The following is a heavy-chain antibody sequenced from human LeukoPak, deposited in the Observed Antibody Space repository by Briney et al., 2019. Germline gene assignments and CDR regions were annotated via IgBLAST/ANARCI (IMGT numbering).Heavy chain of an antibody. CDR3: ARSAGITGTWAGENALDI. Sequence: SETLSLTCTVSGGSISSSSYYWGWIRQPPGKGLEWIGNIYYTGSTYYNPSLKSRVTISVDRSKNQFSLRLSSVTAADTAVYYCARSAGITGTWAGENALDIWGQGTMVTVSS. CDR1: GGSISSSSYY. J-gene: IGHJ3*02. V-gene: IGHV4-39*07. D-gene: IGHD1-7*01. CDR2: IYYTGST.